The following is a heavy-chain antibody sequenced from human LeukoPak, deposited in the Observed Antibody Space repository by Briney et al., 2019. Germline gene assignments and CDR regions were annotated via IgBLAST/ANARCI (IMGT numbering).Heavy chain of an antibody. J-gene: IGHJ5*02. CDR2: ISSSGSTI. CDR3: ARDVSAGYIAAAGTDWFDP. V-gene: IGHV3-48*03. Sequence: PGGSLRLSCAASGFTFSSYEMNWVRQAPGKGLEWVSYISSSGSTIYYADSVKGRFTISRDNAKNSLYLQMNSLRAEDTAVYYCARDVSAGYIAAAGTDWFDPWGQGTLVTVSS. D-gene: IGHD6-13*01. CDR1: GFTFSSYE.